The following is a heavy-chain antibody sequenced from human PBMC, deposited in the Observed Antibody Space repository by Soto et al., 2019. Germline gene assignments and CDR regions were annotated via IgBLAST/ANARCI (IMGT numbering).Heavy chain of an antibody. CDR1: GFTFSSYG. Sequence: GGSLRLSCAASGFTFSSYGMHWVRQAPGKGLEWVAVIWYDGSNKYYADSVKGRFTISRDNSKNTLYLQMNSLRAEDTAVYYCALYSRSCQPHRLSPWAQGTLVPVSS. CDR3: ALYSRSCQPHRLSP. CDR2: IWYDGSNK. D-gene: IGHD2-2*01. J-gene: IGHJ5*02. V-gene: IGHV3-33*01.